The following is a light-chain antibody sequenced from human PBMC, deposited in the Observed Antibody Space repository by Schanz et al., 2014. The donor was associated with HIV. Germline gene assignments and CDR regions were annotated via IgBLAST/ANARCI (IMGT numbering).Light chain of an antibody. CDR1: QSVRDK. CDR2: DSS. CDR3: QHYGDSRGT. V-gene: IGKV3D-15*01. J-gene: IGKJ4*01. Sequence: ETIMTQSPVTLSVSPGDRVTLACRASQSVRDKVAWYQRRPGQAPRLLIYDSSSRAAGIPDRFSGTGSGTDFTLTISRLEPEDFAVYYCQHYGDSRGTFGGGTKVDFK.